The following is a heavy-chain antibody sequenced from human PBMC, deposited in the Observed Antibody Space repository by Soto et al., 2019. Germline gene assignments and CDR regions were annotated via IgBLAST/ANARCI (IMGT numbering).Heavy chain of an antibody. D-gene: IGHD2-21*02. V-gene: IGHV4-59*01. J-gene: IGHJ4*02. Sequence: QVQLQESGPGLVKPSETLSLTCTVSGGSISSYYWSWIRQPPGKGLEWIGYIYYSGSTNYNPSLKSRVTISVDTSQNQFSLKLSSVTAADTAVYYCATCGGDCYSPYFDYWGQGTLVTVSS. CDR3: ATCGGDCYSPYFDY. CDR2: IYYSGST. CDR1: GGSISSYY.